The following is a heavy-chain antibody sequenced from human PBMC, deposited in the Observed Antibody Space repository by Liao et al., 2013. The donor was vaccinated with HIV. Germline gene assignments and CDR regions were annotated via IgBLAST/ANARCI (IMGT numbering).Heavy chain of an antibody. D-gene: IGHD3-22*01. J-gene: IGHJ6*03. CDR1: GGSISSSSYY. CDR2: IYYSGST. V-gene: IGHV4-39*07. Sequence: QLQLQESGPGLVKPSETLSLTCTVSGGSISSSSYYWGWIRQPPGKGLEWIGSIYYSGSTYYNPSLKSRVTISVDTSKNQFSLKLSSVTAADTAVYYCARDSKIGYYDSSGYYSYYYYMDVWGKGTTVTVSS. CDR3: ARDSKIGYYDSSGYYSYYYYMDV.